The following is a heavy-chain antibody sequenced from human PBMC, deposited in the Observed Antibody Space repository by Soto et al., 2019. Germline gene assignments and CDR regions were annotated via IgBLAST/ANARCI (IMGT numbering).Heavy chain of an antibody. CDR1: GYSFTSYW. J-gene: IGHJ6*02. Sequence: GESLKISCKGSGYSFTSYWIGWVRQMPGKGLEWMGIIYPGDPDTRYSPSFQGQVTISADKSISTAYLQWSSLKASDTAMYYCARVGSTTYYYYGMDVWGQGTTVTVSS. CDR3: ARVGSTTYYYYGMDV. D-gene: IGHD4-17*01. CDR2: IYPGDPDT. V-gene: IGHV5-51*01.